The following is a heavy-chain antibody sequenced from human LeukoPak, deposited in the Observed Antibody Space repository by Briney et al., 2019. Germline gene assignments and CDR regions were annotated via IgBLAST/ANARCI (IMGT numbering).Heavy chain of an antibody. CDR3: AGDGLGYCSSTTCYFNY. V-gene: IGHV4-39*07. CDR1: GGSISSSTFY. J-gene: IGHJ4*02. CDR2: IYYSGST. Sequence: KPSETLSLTCTVSGGSISSSTFYWGWIRQPPGKGLEWIGNIYYSGSTYYNPSLKSRVTISVDTSKNQFSLKLSSVTAADTAMYYCAGDGLGYCSSTTCYFNYWGQGTLVTVSS. D-gene: IGHD2-2*01.